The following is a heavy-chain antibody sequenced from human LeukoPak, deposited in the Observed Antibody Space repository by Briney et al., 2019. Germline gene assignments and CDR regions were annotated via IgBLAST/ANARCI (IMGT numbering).Heavy chain of an antibody. CDR3: ARIHLAAAGTNFDY. CDR1: GGSISSYY. CDR2: IYYSGST. Sequence: SETLSLTCTVSGGSISSYYWSWIRQPPGKGLEWIGYIYYSGSTNYNPSLKSRVTISVDTSKNQFSLKLSSVTAADTAVYYCARIHLAAAGTNFDYWGQGTLVTVSS. V-gene: IGHV4-59*08. J-gene: IGHJ4*02. D-gene: IGHD6-13*01.